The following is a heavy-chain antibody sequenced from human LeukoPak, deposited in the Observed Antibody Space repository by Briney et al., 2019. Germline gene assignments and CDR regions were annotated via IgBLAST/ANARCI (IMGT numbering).Heavy chain of an antibody. CDR3: ARVGPGSSGWYSDY. CDR2: INPDSGGT. Sequence: ASVKVSCKASGYTFTGYYMHWVRQAPGHGLEWMGWINPDSGGTNYAQKFQGRVTMTRDTSINTAYMELSRLRSDDTAVYYCARVGPGSSGWYSDYWGQGTLVTVSS. CDR1: GYTFTGYY. D-gene: IGHD6-19*01. J-gene: IGHJ4*02. V-gene: IGHV1-2*02.